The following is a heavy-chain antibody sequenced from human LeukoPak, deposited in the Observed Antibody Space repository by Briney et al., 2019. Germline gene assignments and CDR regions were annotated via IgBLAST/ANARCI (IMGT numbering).Heavy chain of an antibody. V-gene: IGHV3-23*01. J-gene: IGHJ6*02. D-gene: IGHD2-15*01. CDR1: GFTFSSYA. Sequence: GGSLRLSCAASGFTFSSYAMSWVRQAPGKGLEWVSAISGSGGSTYYADSVKGRFTISRGNSKNTLYLQMNSLRAEDTAVYYCAARSGRYCSGGSCYRSDYYGMDVWGQGTTVTVSS. CDR3: AARSGRYCSGGSCYRSDYYGMDV. CDR2: ISGSGGST.